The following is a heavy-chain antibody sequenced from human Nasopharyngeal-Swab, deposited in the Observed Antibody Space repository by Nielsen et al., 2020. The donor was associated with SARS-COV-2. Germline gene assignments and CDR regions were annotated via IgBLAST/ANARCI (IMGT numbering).Heavy chain of an antibody. J-gene: IGHJ6*02. D-gene: IGHD3-3*01. V-gene: IGHV1-8*02. Sequence: ASVKVSCKASGYTFTGYYVHWVRQPTGQGLEWMGWMNPNSGNTGYAQKFTGSVTMTRNTSISTAYMELSSLRSEDTAVYYCARGPELRFFECLYPPQDYYYYGMDVWGQRTTVTVSS. CDR3: ARGPELRFFECLYPPQDYYYYGMDV. CDR1: GYTFTGYY. CDR2: MNPNSGNT.